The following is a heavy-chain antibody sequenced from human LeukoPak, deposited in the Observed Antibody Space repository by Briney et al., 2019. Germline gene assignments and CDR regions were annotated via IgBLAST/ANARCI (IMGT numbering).Heavy chain of an antibody. J-gene: IGHJ5*01. CDR1: GFTFSTYW. D-gene: IGHD5-24*01. CDR2: IKEDGSRQ. CDR3: ARDGGGYDS. Sequence: GGSLRLSCAASGFTFSTYWMSWVRQTPGKGPEWVANIKEDGSRQYYVDSVKGRFTISRDNAKNSLYLQMNSLRVEDTAVYYCARDGGGYDSWGQGTLVTVSS. V-gene: IGHV3-7*01.